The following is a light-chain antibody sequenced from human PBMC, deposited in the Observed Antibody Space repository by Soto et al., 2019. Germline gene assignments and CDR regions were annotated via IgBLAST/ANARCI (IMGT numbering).Light chain of an antibody. J-gene: IGKJ4*01. Sequence: EIVLTQSPATLYLSPGVRATLSCRASQSVSSYLAWYQQKPGQAPRLHIYDASNRATGIPARFSGSGSGTDCTLTISSLEREDFAVYYCQQRSNWPFTVGGGPKVEIK. V-gene: IGKV3-11*01. CDR1: QSVSSY. CDR3: QQRSNWPFT. CDR2: DAS.